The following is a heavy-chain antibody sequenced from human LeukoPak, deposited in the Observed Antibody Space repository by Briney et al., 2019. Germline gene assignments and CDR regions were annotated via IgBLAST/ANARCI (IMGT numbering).Heavy chain of an antibody. J-gene: IGHJ4*02. CDR2: INPSGGST. CDR1: GYTFTTYY. CDR3: AREVAVAGRGDLDY. D-gene: IGHD6-19*01. V-gene: IGHV1-46*01. Sequence: GASVKVSCKASGYTFTTYYIHWVRQAPGQGLEWIGIINPSGGSTSYAQKFQGRVTMTRDASTSTVYMELSSLRSEDTAVYYCAREVAVAGRGDLDYWGQGTLVTVSS.